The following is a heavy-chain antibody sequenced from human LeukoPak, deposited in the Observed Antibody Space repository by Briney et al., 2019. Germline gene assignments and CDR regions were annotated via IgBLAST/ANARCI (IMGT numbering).Heavy chain of an antibody. CDR2: IKSKTDGGTT. V-gene: IGHV3-15*01. J-gene: IGHJ4*02. D-gene: IGHD3-22*01. Sequence: GESLRLSCAASGFTFSNAWMSWVRQAPGKELEWVGRIKSKTDGGTTDYAAPVKGRFTISRDDSKNTLYLQMNSLKTEDTAVYYCTMYYYDSSGYYSPDFDYWGQGTLVTVSS. CDR3: TMYYYDSSGYYSPDFDY. CDR1: GFTFSNAW.